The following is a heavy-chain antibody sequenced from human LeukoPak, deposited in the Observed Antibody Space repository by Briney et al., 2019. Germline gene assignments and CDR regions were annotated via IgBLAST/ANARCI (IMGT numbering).Heavy chain of an antibody. V-gene: IGHV3-33*01. J-gene: IGHJ6*02. CDR1: GFTFSSYG. Sequence: PGGSLRLSCAASGFTFSSYGMHWVRQAPGKGLEWVAVIWYDGSNKYYADSVKGRFTISRDNSKNTLYLQMNSLRAEDTAVYYCARDLVNSSSSHLLSYYYGMDVWGQGTTVTVSS. CDR2: IWYDGSNK. D-gene: IGHD6-13*01. CDR3: ARDLVNSSSSHLLSYYYGMDV.